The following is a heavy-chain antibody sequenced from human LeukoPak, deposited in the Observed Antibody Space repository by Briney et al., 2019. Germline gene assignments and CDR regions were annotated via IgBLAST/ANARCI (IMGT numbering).Heavy chain of an antibody. Sequence: GGSLRLSCAASGFTVSSNYMSWVRQAPGKGLEWVSVIYSGGSTYYADSVKGRFTISRDNSKSTLYLQMNSLRGDDTAVYYCAKELLPAAPQYYFDYWGQGTLVTVSS. CDR3: AKELLPAAPQYYFDY. D-gene: IGHD2-2*01. J-gene: IGHJ4*02. V-gene: IGHV3-53*01. CDR2: IYSGGST. CDR1: GFTVSSNY.